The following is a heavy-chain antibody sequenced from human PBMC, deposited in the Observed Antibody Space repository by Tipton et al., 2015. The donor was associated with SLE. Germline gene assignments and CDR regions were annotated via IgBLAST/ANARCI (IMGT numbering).Heavy chain of an antibody. CDR3: AKDRPSGSYPVDY. V-gene: IGHV3-23*01. J-gene: IGHJ4*02. CDR1: GFTVSSNY. CDR2: ISGSGGST. Sequence: SLRLSCAASGFTVSSNYMSWVRQAPGKGLEWVSVISGSGGSTYYADSVKGRFTISRDNSKNTLYLQMNSLRAEDTAVYYCAKDRPSGSYPVDYWGQGTLVTVSS. D-gene: IGHD1-26*01.